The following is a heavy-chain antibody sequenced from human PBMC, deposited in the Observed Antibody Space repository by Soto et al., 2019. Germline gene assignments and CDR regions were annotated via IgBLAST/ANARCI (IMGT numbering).Heavy chain of an antibody. J-gene: IGHJ4*02. CDR1: GFTFSNAW. V-gene: IGHV3-15*01. Sequence: GGSLRLSCAASGFTFSNAWMSWVRQAPGKGLEWVGRIKSKTDGGTTDYAAPVKGRFTISRDDSKNTLYLQMNSLKTEDTAVYYCTTLERTIFGVVILRVTPYWGQGTLVIVSS. CDR3: TTLERTIFGVVILRVTPY. D-gene: IGHD3-3*01. CDR2: IKSKTDGGTT.